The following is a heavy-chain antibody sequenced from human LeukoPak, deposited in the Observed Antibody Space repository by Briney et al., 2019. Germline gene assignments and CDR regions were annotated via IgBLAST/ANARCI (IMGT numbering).Heavy chain of an antibody. CDR1: GGTFSSHS. CDR3: ARADSGTMGAVDY. J-gene: IGHJ4*02. V-gene: IGHV1-69*05. D-gene: IGHD1-7*01. CDR2: IIPIFGTA. Sequence: SVKVSCKASGGTFSSHSIRWVGPAPGPGLEWVGGIIPIFGTADYAQKFQGRVTITTDESTSTAYMELSSLRSEDTAVYYCARADSGTMGAVDYWGQGTLVTVSS.